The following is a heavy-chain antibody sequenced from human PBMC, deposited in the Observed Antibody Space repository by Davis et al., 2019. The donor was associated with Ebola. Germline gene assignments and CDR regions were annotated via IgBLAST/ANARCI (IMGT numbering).Heavy chain of an antibody. CDR3: ARGEYRSSSLNFDY. Sequence: MPSETLFLTCTVSGGSISSYYWSWIRQPPGKGLEWIGYIYYTGSTNYNPSLKSRVTISVDTSKSQFSLKLSSVTAADTAVYYCARGEYRSSSLNFDYWGQGTLVTVSS. J-gene: IGHJ4*02. CDR1: GGSISSYY. CDR2: IYYTGST. V-gene: IGHV4-59*01. D-gene: IGHD6-6*01.